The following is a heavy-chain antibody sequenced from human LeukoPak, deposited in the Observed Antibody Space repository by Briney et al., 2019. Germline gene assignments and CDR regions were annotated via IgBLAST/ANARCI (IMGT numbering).Heavy chain of an antibody. J-gene: IGHJ4*02. CDR2: INHSGST. CDR1: GGSFSGYY. Sequence: SETLSLTCAVYGGSFSGYYWSWIRQPPGKGLEWIGEINHSGSTNYNPSLKSRVTISVDTSKNQFSLKLSSVTAADTAVYYCYTLGQYYYDSSGRTDYWGQGTLATVSS. CDR3: YTLGQYYYDSSGRTDY. D-gene: IGHD3-22*01. V-gene: IGHV4-34*01.